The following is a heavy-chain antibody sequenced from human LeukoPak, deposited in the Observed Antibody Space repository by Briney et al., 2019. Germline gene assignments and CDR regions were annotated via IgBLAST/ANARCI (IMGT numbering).Heavy chain of an antibody. J-gene: IGHJ6*02. CDR1: GGSISSYY. CDR2: IYYSGST. V-gene: IGHV4-59*01. D-gene: IGHD5-24*01. CDR3: ARGPYVEMATSYYYYGMDV. Sequence: SETLSLTCTVSGGSISSYYWSWIRQPPGKGLEWIGYIYYSGSTNYNPSLKSQVTISVDTSKNQFSLKLSSVTAADTAVYYCARGPYVEMATSYYYYGMDVWGQGTTVTVSS.